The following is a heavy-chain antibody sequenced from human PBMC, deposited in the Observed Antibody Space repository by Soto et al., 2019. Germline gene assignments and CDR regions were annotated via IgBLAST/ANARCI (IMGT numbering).Heavy chain of an antibody. CDR2: VSTTGDST. CDR3: AKDAVAAGGLSWFGP. J-gene: IGHJ5*02. Sequence: GGSLRLSCAASGFIFSNYAMTWVRQAPGKGLEWVSDVSTTGDSTYYADSVKGRFTISRDNSMHTLYLQMNSLRVEDTAVYYCAKDAVAAGGLSWFGPWGRGTLVTVSS. CDR1: GFIFSNYA. D-gene: IGHD6-13*01. V-gene: IGHV3-23*01.